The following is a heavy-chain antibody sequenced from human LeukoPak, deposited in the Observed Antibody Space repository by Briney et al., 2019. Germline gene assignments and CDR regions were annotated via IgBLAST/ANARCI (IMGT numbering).Heavy chain of an antibody. J-gene: IGHJ4*02. V-gene: IGHV1-69*05. CDR1: GGTFSSYA. D-gene: IGHD6-19*01. CDR2: IIPIFGTA. Sequence: SAKVSCKASGGTFSSYAISWVRQAPGQGLEWMGRIIPIFGTANYAQKFQGRVTITTDESTGTAYMELSSLRSEDTAVYYCARVPGDSSGWYLPDYWGQGTLVTVSS. CDR3: ARVPGDSSGWYLPDY.